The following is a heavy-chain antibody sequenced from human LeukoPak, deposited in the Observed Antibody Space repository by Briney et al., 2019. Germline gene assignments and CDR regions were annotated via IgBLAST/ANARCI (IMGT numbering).Heavy chain of an antibody. D-gene: IGHD3-3*01. Sequence: AAVKVSCKVSGYTLTELSMHWVRQAPGQGLEWMGWINTNTGNPTYAQGFTGRFVFSLDTSVSTAYLQISSLKAEDTAVYYCARDGGEGSDFWSGYLYYFDYWGQGTLVTVSS. CDR3: ARDGGEGSDFWSGYLYYFDY. V-gene: IGHV7-4-1*02. J-gene: IGHJ4*02. CDR1: GYTLTELS. CDR2: INTNTGNP.